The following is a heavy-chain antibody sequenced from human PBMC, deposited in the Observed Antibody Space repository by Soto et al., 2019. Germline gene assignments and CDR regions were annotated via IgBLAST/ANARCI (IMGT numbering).Heavy chain of an antibody. CDR1: GFTFSGSA. CDR3: AGCSGVTCYFG. J-gene: IGHJ4*02. V-gene: IGHV3-73*02. CDR2: IRTKPNSYAT. D-gene: IGHD2-15*01. Sequence: EVQLVESGGGLVQPGGSLKLSCAASGFTFSGSAMHWVRQASGKGLEWVGRIRTKPNSYATAYAASVEGRFTISRDDSRNTAYLQMTSLKAEETAVYYCAGCSGVTCYFGWGQGTLVTVSS.